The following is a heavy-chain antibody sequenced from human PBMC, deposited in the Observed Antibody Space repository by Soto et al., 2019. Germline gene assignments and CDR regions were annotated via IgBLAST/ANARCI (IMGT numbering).Heavy chain of an antibody. CDR1: GYTFSNYD. V-gene: IGHV1-8*01. Sequence: QVQLVQSGAEVKKPGASVKVSCKASGYTFSNYDINWVRQATGQGLEWMGWLNPNTDKTGSAQKFQGRVTMTRKTSIATASLELSGLRSDDTAIYYCARGIKGLPPSAFEIWGQGTRVTVSS. CDR2: LNPNTDKT. J-gene: IGHJ3*02. D-gene: IGHD5-12*01. CDR3: ARGIKGLPPSAFEI.